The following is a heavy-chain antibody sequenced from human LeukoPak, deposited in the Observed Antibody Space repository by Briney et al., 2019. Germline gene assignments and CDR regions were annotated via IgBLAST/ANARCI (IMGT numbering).Heavy chain of an antibody. V-gene: IGHV1-24*01. Sequence: GASVKVSCKVSGYTLTELSMHWVRQAPGKGLEWMGGFDPEDGETIYAQKFQGRVTMTEDTSTDTAYMELSSLRSDDTAVYYCARVLEDYDSSGYYYVFLDYWGQGTLVTVSS. CDR1: GYTLTELS. J-gene: IGHJ4*02. CDR3: ARVLEDYDSSGYYYVFLDY. D-gene: IGHD3-22*01. CDR2: FDPEDGET.